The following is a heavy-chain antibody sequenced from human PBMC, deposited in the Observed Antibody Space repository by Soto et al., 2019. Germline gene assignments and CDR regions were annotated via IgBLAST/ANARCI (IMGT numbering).Heavy chain of an antibody. CDR1: GGSMSEYF. CDR2: IYYLGST. CDR3: ARDGYDGSGSPYPAY. J-gene: IGHJ4*02. Sequence: SETLSLTCSVSGGSMSEYFWSWIRQSPGKGLEWTGYIYYLGSTDYNPSLKSRVTISVDTSKRQFSLRLTSVTAADTAVYYCARDGYDGSGSPYPAYWGPGTQVTVSS. D-gene: IGHD3-10*01. V-gene: IGHV4-59*01.